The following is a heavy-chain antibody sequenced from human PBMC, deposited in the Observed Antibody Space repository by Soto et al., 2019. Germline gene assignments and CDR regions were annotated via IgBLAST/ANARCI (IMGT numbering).Heavy chain of an antibody. CDR1: GGSMSEYF. CDR2: IYYLGST. CDR3: ARDGYDGSGSPYPAY. J-gene: IGHJ4*02. Sequence: SETLSLTCSVSGGSMSEYFWSWIRQSPGKGLEWTGYIYYLGSTDYNPSLKSRVTISVDTSKRQFSLRLTSVTAADTAVYYCARDGYDGSGSPYPAYWGPGTQVTVSS. D-gene: IGHD3-10*01. V-gene: IGHV4-59*01.